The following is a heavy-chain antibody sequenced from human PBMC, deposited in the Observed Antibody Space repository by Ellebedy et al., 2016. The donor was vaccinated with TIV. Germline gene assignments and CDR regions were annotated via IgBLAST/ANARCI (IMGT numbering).Heavy chain of an antibody. Sequence: GESLKISCAASGFTSSSFAITWVRHAPGKGLEWVSTISHTGSRTYYTDSVEGRFIISRDTSKRTLYLQMNSLRAEDTAVYYCAKGRGGGSDSSAPRYYFDYWGLGTLVTVSS. J-gene: IGHJ4*02. D-gene: IGHD3-22*01. V-gene: IGHV3-23*01. CDR2: ISHTGSRT. CDR3: AKGRGGGSDSSAPRYYFDY. CDR1: GFTSSSFA.